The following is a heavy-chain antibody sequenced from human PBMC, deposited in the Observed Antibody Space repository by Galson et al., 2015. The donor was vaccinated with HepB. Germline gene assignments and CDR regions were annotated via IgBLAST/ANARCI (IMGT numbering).Heavy chain of an antibody. V-gene: IGHV3-15*01. CDR1: GFTFSNAW. CDR3: TTDLDYGDYVGGNDY. D-gene: IGHD4-17*01. Sequence: SLRLSCAASGFTFSNAWMSWVRQAPGKGLEWVGRIKSKTDGGTTDYAAPVKGRFTISRDDSKNTLYLQMNSLKTEDTAVYYCTTDLDYGDYVGGNDYWGQGTLVTVSS. J-gene: IGHJ4*02. CDR2: IKSKTDGGTT.